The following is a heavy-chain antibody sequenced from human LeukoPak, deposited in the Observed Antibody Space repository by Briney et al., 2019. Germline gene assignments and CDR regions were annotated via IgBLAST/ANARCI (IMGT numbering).Heavy chain of an antibody. D-gene: IGHD2-2*01. Sequence: GGSLRLSCAASGFTFSSYAIHWVRQAPGKGLEWVAVISYDGTNKYYADSVKGRFTISRDNSKNTLYLQMNSLRAEDTAAYYCARAPNGVYCTSSSCHLDYWGQGTLVTVYS. CDR3: ARAPNGVYCTSSSCHLDY. CDR1: GFTFSSYA. J-gene: IGHJ4*02. V-gene: IGHV3-30-3*01. CDR2: ISYDGTNK.